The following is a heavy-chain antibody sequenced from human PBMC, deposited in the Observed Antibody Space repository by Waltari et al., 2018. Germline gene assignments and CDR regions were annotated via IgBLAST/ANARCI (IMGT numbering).Heavy chain of an antibody. Sequence: QVQLVESGGGVVQPGRSLRLSCAASGFTFSSYGMHWVRQATGKGLAWVAVISYDGSNKYDADAVKGRFTISRDNSKNTLYLQMNSLRAEDTAVYYCAKLGIIRDWFDPWGQGTLVTVSS. CDR2: ISYDGSNK. CDR1: GFTFSSYG. V-gene: IGHV3-30*18. D-gene: IGHD1-20*01. CDR3: AKLGIIRDWFDP. J-gene: IGHJ5*02.